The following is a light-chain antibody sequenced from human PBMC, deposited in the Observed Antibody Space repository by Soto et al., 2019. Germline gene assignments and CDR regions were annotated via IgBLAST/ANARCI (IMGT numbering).Light chain of an antibody. CDR1: NSNIGADYG. CDR3: QSYDNNLVCLV. CDR2: ANN. V-gene: IGLV1-40*01. Sequence: QSVLTQPPSVSGAPGQRVTISCTGTNSNIGADYGVQWYQQFPGTAPKLLIYANNNRPSGVSDRFSGSKSATSASLAITGLQPGDEADYYCQSYDNNLVCLVFGAGTKLTVL. J-gene: IGLJ3*02.